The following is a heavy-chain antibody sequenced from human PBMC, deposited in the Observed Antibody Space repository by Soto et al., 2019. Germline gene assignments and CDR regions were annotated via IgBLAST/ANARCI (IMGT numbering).Heavy chain of an antibody. V-gene: IGHV3-21*01. CDR3: AREDSIIIPAVSDS. CDR2: ISKSDYT. D-gene: IGHD2-2*01. Sequence: GVLRLSCTVSGFAFNNYGINWVRQAPGKGLEWVSSISKSDYTYYSDSVKGRFTISRDNAKNSVSLQMNTLRVEDTAVYYCAREDSIIIPAVSDSWGQGTLVTVSS. J-gene: IGHJ4*02. CDR1: GFAFNNYG.